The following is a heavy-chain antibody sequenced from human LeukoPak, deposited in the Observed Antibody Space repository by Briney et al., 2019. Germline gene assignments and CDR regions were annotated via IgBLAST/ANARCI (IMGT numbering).Heavy chain of an antibody. D-gene: IGHD5-18*01. J-gene: IGHJ4*02. CDR2: ITANARSK. Sequence: GGSPRLSCAGSGFTFSDYTMHWVRQGPGKGLEYVSAITANARSKYHADSVRGRFTISRDNSKDTLYLQMGSLRPEDTAVYYCARHLSGVTGYTYGRGIDYWGQGTLVTVSS. CDR3: ARHLSGVTGYTYGRGIDY. CDR1: GFTFSDYT. V-gene: IGHV3-64*02.